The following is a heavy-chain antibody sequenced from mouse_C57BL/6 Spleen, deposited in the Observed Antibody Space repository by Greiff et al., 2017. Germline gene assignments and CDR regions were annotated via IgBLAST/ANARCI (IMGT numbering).Heavy chain of an antibody. J-gene: IGHJ1*03. CDR3: TGPLNWYFDV. Sequence: DVHLVESGGGLVQPGGSMKLSCVASGFTFSNYWMNWVRQSPEKGLEWVAQIRLKSDNYATHYAESVKGRFTISKDDSKSNVYLLMNHLRATDTGVYYCTGPLNWYFDVWGTGTTVTVSS. CDR2: IRLKSDNYAT. V-gene: IGHV6-3*01. D-gene: IGHD1-3*01. CDR1: GFTFSNYW.